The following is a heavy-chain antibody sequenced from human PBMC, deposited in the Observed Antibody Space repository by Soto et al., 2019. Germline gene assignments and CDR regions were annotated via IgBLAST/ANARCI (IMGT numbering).Heavy chain of an antibody. CDR2: IIPIFGTA. D-gene: IGHD1-7*01. CDR3: AREGPTSWTGTTRGSEGYNWFDP. CDR1: GGTFSSYA. V-gene: IGHV1-69*13. J-gene: IGHJ5*02. Sequence: ASVKVSCKASGGTFSSYAISWVRQAPGQGLEWMGGIIPIFGTANYAQKFQGRVTITADESTSTAYMELSSLRSEDTAVYYCAREGPTSWTGTTRGSEGYNWFDPWGQGTLVTVSS.